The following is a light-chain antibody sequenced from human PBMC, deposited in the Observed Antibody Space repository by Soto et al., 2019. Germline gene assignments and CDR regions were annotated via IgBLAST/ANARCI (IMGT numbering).Light chain of an antibody. V-gene: IGKV1-5*01. CDR1: QSISSW. J-gene: IGKJ1*01. Sequence: DIQMTQSPSTLSASVGDRVTITCRASQSISSWLAWDQQRRGKAPKLLIYDASSLQSGVPSRFSGSGSGTEFTLTIGSLQPDDFATYYCQQYNSYAPAFGQGTKVEIK. CDR2: DAS. CDR3: QQYNSYAPA.